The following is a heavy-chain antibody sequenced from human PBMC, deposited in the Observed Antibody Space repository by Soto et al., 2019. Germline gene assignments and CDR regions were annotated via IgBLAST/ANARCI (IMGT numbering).Heavy chain of an antibody. Sequence: ASVKVSCKASGYTFTSYGISWVRQAPGQGLEWMGWISAYNGNTNYAQKLQGRVTMTTDTSTSTAYMELRSLRSDDTAVYYCARDKQNVWRIAVAGRGAFDIWGQGTMVTVSS. J-gene: IGHJ3*02. CDR1: GYTFTSYG. D-gene: IGHD6-19*01. CDR2: ISAYNGNT. V-gene: IGHV1-18*01. CDR3: ARDKQNVWRIAVAGRGAFDI.